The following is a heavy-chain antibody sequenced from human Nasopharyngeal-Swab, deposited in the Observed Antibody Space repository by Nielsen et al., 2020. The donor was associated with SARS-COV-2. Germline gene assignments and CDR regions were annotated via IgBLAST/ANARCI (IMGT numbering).Heavy chain of an antibody. V-gene: IGHV1-2*06. CDR3: ARSDIAARAIDY. CDR2: INPNSGGT. J-gene: IGHJ4*02. CDR1: GYTFTGYY. Sequence: ASVKVSCKASGYTFTGYYMHWVRQAPGQGLEWMGRINPNSGGTNYAQKFQGRVTMTRDTSTSTVYMELSSLRSEDTAVYYCARSDIAARAIDYWGQGTLVTVSS. D-gene: IGHD6-6*01.